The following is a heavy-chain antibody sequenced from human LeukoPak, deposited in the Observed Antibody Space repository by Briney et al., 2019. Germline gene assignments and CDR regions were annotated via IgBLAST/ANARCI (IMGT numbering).Heavy chain of an antibody. V-gene: IGHV6-1*01. J-gene: IGHJ4*02. Sequence: SQTLSLTYAISEYSVSIDSAAWNWIRQSPSRGLEWLGRTYYRSKWYNDYAVSVKSRITINPDTSKNQFSLQLNSVTPEDTAVYCCARVTLPVVVDIRHFDYWGQGTLVTVSS. D-gene: IGHD2-15*01. CDR1: EYSVSIDSAA. CDR3: ARVTLPVVVDIRHFDY. CDR2: TYYRSKWYN.